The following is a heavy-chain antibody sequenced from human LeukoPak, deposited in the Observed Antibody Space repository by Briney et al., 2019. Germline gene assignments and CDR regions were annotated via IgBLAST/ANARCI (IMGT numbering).Heavy chain of an antibody. J-gene: IGHJ6*03. CDR2: INWNGGST. D-gene: IGHD6-19*01. V-gene: IGHV3-20*04. CDR1: GFTFDDYG. CDR3: ARDRRSSGWSHSVYYYYYMDV. Sequence: GGSLRLSCAASGFTFDDYGLSWVRQAPGKGLEWVSGINWNGGSTGYADSVKGRFTISRDNAKKSLYLQMNSLRAEDTAVYYCARDRRSSGWSHSVYYYYYMDVWGKGTTVTISS.